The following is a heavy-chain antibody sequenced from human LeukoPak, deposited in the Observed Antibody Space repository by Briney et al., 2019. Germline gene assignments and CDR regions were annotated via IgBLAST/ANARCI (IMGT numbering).Heavy chain of an antibody. CDR3: ARQIRYTYDPNWFHP. CDR2: IYYSGNT. J-gene: IGHJ5*02. V-gene: IGHV4-39*01. D-gene: IGHD5-12*01. CDR1: GDSITATSYY. Sequence: SETLSLTCSVSGDSITATSYYWAWIRQPPGKGLEWIGSIYYSGNTNYDPSLQSRVTISVDTSKDQFSLSLSSVTAADTAVYYCARQIRYTYDPNWFHPWGQGTLVTVSS.